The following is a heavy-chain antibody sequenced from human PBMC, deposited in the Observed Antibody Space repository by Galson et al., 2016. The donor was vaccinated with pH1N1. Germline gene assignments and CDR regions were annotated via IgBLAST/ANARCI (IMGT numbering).Heavy chain of an antibody. CDR2: INPNSGGR. Sequence: SVKVSCKASGYTLTGYYMHWVRQAPGQGLEWMGWINPNSGGRNYAQKFQGRVTMTRDTSISTAYMELSRLRSDDTAVYSCARGSGYSGYDPEYYFDYWGQGTLVTVSS. CDR3: ARGSGYSGYDPEYYFDY. D-gene: IGHD5-12*01. V-gene: IGHV1-2*02. J-gene: IGHJ4*02. CDR1: GYTLTGYY.